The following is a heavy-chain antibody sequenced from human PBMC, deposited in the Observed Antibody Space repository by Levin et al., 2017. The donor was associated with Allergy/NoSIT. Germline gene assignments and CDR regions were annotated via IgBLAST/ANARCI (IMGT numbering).Heavy chain of an antibody. V-gene: IGHV4-34*01. CDR2: INHSGST. D-gene: IGHD4-17*01. CDR1: GGSFSGYY. Sequence: SETLSLTCAVYGGSFSGYYWSWIRQPPGKGLEWIGEINHSGSTNYNPSLKSRVTISVDTSKNQFSLKLSSVTAADTAVYYCARGGQGVWTVTDIDYWGQGTLVTVSS. CDR3: ARGGQGVWTVTDIDY. J-gene: IGHJ4*02.